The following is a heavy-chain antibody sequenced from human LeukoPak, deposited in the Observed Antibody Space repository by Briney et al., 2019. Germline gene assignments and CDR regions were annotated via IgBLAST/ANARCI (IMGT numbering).Heavy chain of an antibody. Sequence: GESLKISCKASGYSFSSYWIGWVRPMPGKGLEWVGIIYPGDSDTRYSPSFQGQVTISADESISTAYLQWSSLKASDTAMYYCVRQGYYYDSSAYYSIDYWGQGTLVTVSS. CDR3: VRQGYYYDSSAYYSIDY. CDR1: GYSFSSYW. V-gene: IGHV5-51*01. D-gene: IGHD3-22*01. J-gene: IGHJ4*02. CDR2: IYPGDSDT.